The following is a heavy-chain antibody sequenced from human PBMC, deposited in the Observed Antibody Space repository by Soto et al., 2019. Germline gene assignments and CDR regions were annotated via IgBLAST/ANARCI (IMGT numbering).Heavy chain of an antibody. CDR2: VYSTGGS. Sequence: QVQLQESGPGLVKPSETLSLTCTVSGGSIDGYNCAWIRQTPGKALEWVGYVYSTGGSRYNPSLRDRVTLSMDTSKSQFSLQMRSVTAADTAVYYCVRQGIGTLPGLVDSWGRGTTVTVSS. CDR1: GGSIDGYN. D-gene: IGHD1-7*01. V-gene: IGHV4-59*08. J-gene: IGHJ6*02. CDR3: VRQGIGTLPGLVDS.